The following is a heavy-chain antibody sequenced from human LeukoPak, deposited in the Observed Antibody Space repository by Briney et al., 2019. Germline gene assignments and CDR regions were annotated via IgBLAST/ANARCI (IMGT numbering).Heavy chain of an antibody. V-gene: IGHV3-7*01. CDR3: ARESLVSGTTRGNYYYYGMDV. CDR2: IKQDGTEN. J-gene: IGHJ6*02. CDR1: GFTFSSYW. Sequence: PGGSLRLSCAASGFTFSSYWMSWVRQAPGKGVEWVANIKQDGTENYYVDSVKGRFTISRDNAKNSLYLQMNSLRAEDTAVYFCARESLVSGTTRGNYYYYGMDVWGQGSTVTVSS. D-gene: IGHD1-7*01.